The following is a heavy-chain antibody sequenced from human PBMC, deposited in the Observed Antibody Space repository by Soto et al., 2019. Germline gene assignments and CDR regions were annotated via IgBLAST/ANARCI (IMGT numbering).Heavy chain of an antibody. CDR2: IYHSGST. J-gene: IGHJ5*02. CDR1: VGTISSGGYS. V-gene: IGHV4-30-2*01. CDR3: ARVPSP. Sequence: QLQLQESGSELVKPSQTLSLTCAVSVGTISSGGYSWSWVPQPPGKGLEWIGYIYHSGSTYYNPSLKRRVTISVDRSKNQFSLKLSSVTAADTAVYYSARVPSPWGQGTLVTVSS.